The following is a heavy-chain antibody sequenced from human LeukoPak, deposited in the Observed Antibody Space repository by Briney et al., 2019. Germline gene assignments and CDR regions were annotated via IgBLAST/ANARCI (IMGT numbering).Heavy chain of an antibody. V-gene: IGHV3-74*01. CDR2: INSDGSSA. J-gene: IGHJ4*02. D-gene: IGHD3-16*01. CDR3: ARVAGSYAAPDY. Sequence: GGSLRLSCAASGFTFSSYWIHWVRQAPGKGLVWVSRINSDGSSATYADSVKGRFTISRDNAKNTLYLQMNSLRAEDTAVYYCARVAGSYAAPDYWGQGTLVTVSS. CDR1: GFTFSSYW.